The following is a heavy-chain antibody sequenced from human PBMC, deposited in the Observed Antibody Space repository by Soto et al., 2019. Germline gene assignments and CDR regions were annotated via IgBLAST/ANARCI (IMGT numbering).Heavy chain of an antibody. CDR3: TRGPSGDKVDY. CDR2: INHSGST. Sequence: SETLSLTCTVSGGSITSTSFYWGWIRQPPGKGLEWIGEINHSGSTNYNPSLKSRVTISVDTSKNQFSLKLSSVSAADTAVYYCTRGPSGDKVDYWGQGTLVTVSS. V-gene: IGHV4-39*07. J-gene: IGHJ4*02. CDR1: GGSITSTSFY. D-gene: IGHD7-27*01.